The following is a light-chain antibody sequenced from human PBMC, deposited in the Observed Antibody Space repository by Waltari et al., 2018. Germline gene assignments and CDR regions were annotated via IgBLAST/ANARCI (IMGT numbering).Light chain of an antibody. CDR3: QQYDDWPPWT. CDR1: QAVRTN. Sequence: VMTQSPATLSVSPGERATLSCRASQAVRTNLAGYQQKPGQGPPLLIHGASARCTGVPPRFSGSGSGTEFTLIISGLQPEDVAVYYCQQYDDWPPWTFGQGTKVEIK. CDR2: GAS. J-gene: IGKJ1*01. V-gene: IGKV3-15*01.